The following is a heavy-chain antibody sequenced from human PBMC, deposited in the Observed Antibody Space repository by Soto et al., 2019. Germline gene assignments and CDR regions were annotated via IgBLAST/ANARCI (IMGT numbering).Heavy chain of an antibody. D-gene: IGHD6-13*01. CDR3: ARVQQPLYYFDY. J-gene: IGHJ4*02. V-gene: IGHV3-30-3*01. CDR2: ISYDGSNK. Sequence: GGSLRLSCAASGFTFSSYAMHWVRQAPGKGLEWVAVISYDGSNKYYADSVKGRFTISRDNSKNTLYLQMNSLRAEDTAVYYCARVQQPLYYFDYWGQGTLVTVSS. CDR1: GFTFSSYA.